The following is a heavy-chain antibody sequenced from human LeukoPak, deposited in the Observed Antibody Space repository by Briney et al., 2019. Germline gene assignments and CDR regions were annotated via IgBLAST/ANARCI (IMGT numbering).Heavy chain of an antibody. CDR2: ISYDGSTK. J-gene: IGHJ4*02. D-gene: IGHD1-1*01. Sequence: GGSLRLSCAASGFTFSSYAMHWVRQAPGKGLEWVAVISYDGSTKYYADSVKGRFTISRDNSKNTLYLQMNSLRAEDTAVYYCARGLYNWNDGYYFDYWGQGTLVTVSS. CDR3: ARGLYNWNDGYYFDY. V-gene: IGHV3-30*04. CDR1: GFTFSSYA.